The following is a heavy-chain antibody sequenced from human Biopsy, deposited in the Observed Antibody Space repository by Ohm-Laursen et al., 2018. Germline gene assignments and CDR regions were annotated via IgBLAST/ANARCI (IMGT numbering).Heavy chain of an antibody. V-gene: IGHV1-18*01. CDR2: ISSYNDNT. CDR3: ARDALRGGSYRFFY. D-gene: IGHD1-26*01. Sequence: SVKVSCNASGYIFTTSGISWVRQAPGQGLEWMGWISSYNDNTNYAKKFQDRVTMSADTSTATASMELRTLRSDDTAVYYCARDALRGGSYRFFYWGQGSLVTVSS. J-gene: IGHJ4*02. CDR1: GYIFTTSG.